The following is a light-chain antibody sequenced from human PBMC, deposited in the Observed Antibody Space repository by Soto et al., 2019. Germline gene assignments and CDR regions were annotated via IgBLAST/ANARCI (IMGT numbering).Light chain of an antibody. CDR2: SAS. Sequence: IQLTQSPSSLSASVGDRVTITCRASRGISSYLAWYQQKPGKAPKLLVYSASTLQSGVPSRFSGSGSGPDFTLTISSRQPEDSATYFCQQLNSYPQTFGQGTRLEIK. CDR3: QQLNSYPQT. V-gene: IGKV1-9*01. J-gene: IGKJ5*01. CDR1: RGISSY.